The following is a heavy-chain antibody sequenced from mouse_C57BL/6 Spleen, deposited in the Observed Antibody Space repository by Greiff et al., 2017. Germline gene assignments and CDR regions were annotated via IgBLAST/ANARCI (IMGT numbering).Heavy chain of an antibody. V-gene: IGHV14-3*01. CDR1: GFNIKNTY. Sequence: EVQLQQSVAELVRPGASVKLSCTASGFNIKNTYMHWVKQRPEQGLEWIGRIAPAHGNTTYAPKFQGQAPITADTSSNTAYLQLSSLPSEHTALHYCSRTGRGYFDVWGTGTTVTVSS. CDR3: SRTGRGYFDV. J-gene: IGHJ1*03. D-gene: IGHD4-1*01. CDR2: IAPAHGNT.